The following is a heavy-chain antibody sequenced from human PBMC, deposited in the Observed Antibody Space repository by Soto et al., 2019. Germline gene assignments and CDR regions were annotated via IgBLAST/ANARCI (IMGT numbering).Heavy chain of an antibody. D-gene: IGHD3-16*01. CDR3: ARTTAFVSGTYPPAHFDY. Sequence: SETLSLTCAVYGGSFSGYYWSWIRQSPGKGLEWIGEINHSGSTNYTPALKIRVTISVDTSKNQVSLKLSSVTAADTAVYYCARTTAFVSGTYPPAHFDYWGQGTRVTVSS. CDR1: GGSFSGYY. J-gene: IGHJ4*02. CDR2: INHSGST. V-gene: IGHV4-34*01.